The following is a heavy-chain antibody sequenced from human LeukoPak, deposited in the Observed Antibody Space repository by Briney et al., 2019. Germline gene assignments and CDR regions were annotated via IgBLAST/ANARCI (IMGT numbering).Heavy chain of an antibody. Sequence: GGSLRPSCAAPGFPFNGYNIHWIRQAPGRGLEWVSFIRNDETEIHYADFAKGRFTISRDRSENSVFLQMNSLRPDDTAVYYCAKDGGRYRFDYWGQGTMVTVSS. CDR2: IRNDETEI. J-gene: IGHJ4*02. CDR1: GFPFNGYN. V-gene: IGHV3-30*02. D-gene: IGHD3-16*02. CDR3: AKDGGRYRFDY.